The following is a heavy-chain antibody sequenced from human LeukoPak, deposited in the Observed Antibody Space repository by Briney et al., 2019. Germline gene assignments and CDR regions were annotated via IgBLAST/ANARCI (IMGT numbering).Heavy chain of an antibody. CDR2: IYYSGST. Sequence: PSETLSLTCTVSGGSISSYYWSWIRQPPGKGLEWLGYIYYSGSTNYNPSLKSRVTISVDTSKNQFSLKLSSVTAADTAVYYCARVGPNLFHPWGPGTPVTVSS. CDR3: ARVGPNLFHP. J-gene: IGHJ5*01. V-gene: IGHV4-59*01. CDR1: GGSISSYY. D-gene: IGHD3-16*01.